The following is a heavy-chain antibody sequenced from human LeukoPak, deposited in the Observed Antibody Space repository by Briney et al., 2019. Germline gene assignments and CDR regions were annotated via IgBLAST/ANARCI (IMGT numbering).Heavy chain of an antibody. D-gene: IGHD4-11*01. CDR1: GFTFSSYA. J-gene: IGHJ4*02. Sequence: GGSLRLSCAASGFTFSSYAMSWVRQAPGKGLEWVSATSGSGGSTYYADSVKGRFTISRDNSKNTLYLQMNSLRAEDTAVYYCARDHYSNHDYWGQGTLVTVSS. CDR2: TSGSGGST. V-gene: IGHV3-23*01. CDR3: ARDHYSNHDY.